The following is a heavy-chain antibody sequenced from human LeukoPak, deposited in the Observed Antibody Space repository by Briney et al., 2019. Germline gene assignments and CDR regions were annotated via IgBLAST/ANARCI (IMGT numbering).Heavy chain of an antibody. Sequence: SETLSLTCTVSGVSISSGSYYWGWIRQPAGKGLEWIGRIYTSGSTNYNPSLKSRITISVDTSKNQFSLKLSSVTAADTAVYYCARCYYYYYMDVWGKGTTVTISS. J-gene: IGHJ6*03. CDR1: GVSISSGSYY. CDR3: ARCYYYYYMDV. CDR2: IYTSGST. V-gene: IGHV4-61*02.